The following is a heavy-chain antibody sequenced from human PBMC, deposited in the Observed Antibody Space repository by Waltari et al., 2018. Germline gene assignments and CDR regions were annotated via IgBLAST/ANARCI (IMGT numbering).Heavy chain of an antibody. V-gene: IGHV3-30-3*01. J-gene: IGHJ4*02. Sequence: QVQLVESGGGVVQPGRSLRLSCSASGFTFSSYAMHWARQAPGKGLEWVAVISYDGSNKYYADSVKGRFTISRDNSKNTLYLQMNSLRAEDTAVYYCARDFSAAAGFYWGQGTLVTVSS. D-gene: IGHD6-13*01. CDR2: ISYDGSNK. CDR3: ARDFSAAAGFY. CDR1: GFTFSSYA.